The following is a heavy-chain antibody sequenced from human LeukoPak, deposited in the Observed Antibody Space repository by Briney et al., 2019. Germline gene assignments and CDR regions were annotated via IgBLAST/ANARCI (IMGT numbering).Heavy chain of an antibody. CDR1: GGSISSGSYY. D-gene: IGHD3-10*01. V-gene: IGHV4-61*02. J-gene: IGHJ6*02. CDR2: IYTSGST. CDR3: ARGLEGYYGPVYGMDV. Sequence: TTSGTLSLTCTVSGGSISSGSYYWSWIRQPAGKGLEWIGRIYTSGSTNYNPSLKSRVTISVDTSKNQFSLKLSSVTAADTAVYYCARGLEGYYGPVYGMDVWGQGTTVTVSS.